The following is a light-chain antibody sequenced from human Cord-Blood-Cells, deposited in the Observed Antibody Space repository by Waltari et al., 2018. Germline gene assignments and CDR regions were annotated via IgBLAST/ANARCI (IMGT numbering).Light chain of an antibody. J-gene: IGKJ2*01. Sequence: DIPLTPSPSFLSASVGDRVTSTCRASQGISSYLAWYQQKPGKAPKLLIYAASTLQSGVPSRFSGSGSGTEFTLTISSLQPEDFATYYCQQRNSYPYTFGQGTKLEIK. CDR1: QGISSY. V-gene: IGKV1-9*01. CDR2: AAS. CDR3: QQRNSYPYT.